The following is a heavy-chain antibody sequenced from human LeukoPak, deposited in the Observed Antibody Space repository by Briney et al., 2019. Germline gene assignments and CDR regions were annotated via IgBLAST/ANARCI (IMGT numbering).Heavy chain of an antibody. D-gene: IGHD5-24*01. V-gene: IGHV3-33*06. J-gene: IGHJ4*02. CDR1: GFTFSSYG. CDR3: AKSRDGYRVFEY. CDR2: IWYDGSNK. Sequence: GGSLRLSCAASGFTFSSYGMHWVSQAPGKGLEWVAVIWYDGSNKYYADSVKGRFTISRDNSKNTLYLQMNSLRAEDTAVYYCAKSRDGYRVFEYWGQGTLVTVSS.